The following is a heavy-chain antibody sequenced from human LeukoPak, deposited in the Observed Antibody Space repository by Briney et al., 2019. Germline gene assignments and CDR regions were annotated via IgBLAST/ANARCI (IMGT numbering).Heavy chain of an antibody. Sequence: PGGSLRLSCTASGFPFIEYSMNWVRQAPGKGLEWISYIGISSGNTKYADSVKGRFTNSADNAKNSLYLQMNSLRVEDTAVYYCARDHNYAFDNWGQGTLVSVSS. CDR1: GFPFIEYS. D-gene: IGHD5-18*01. CDR3: ARDHNYAFDN. CDR2: IGISSGNT. V-gene: IGHV3-48*04. J-gene: IGHJ4*02.